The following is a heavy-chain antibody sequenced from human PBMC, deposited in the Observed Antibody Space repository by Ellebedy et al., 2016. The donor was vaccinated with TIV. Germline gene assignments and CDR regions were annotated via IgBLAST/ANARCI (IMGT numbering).Heavy chain of an antibody. Sequence: SETPSLTXAVYGESFSGYYWGWIRQTPGRGLEWIATTHYSGSTFYNSSLQSRVTVSADTSKNQFSLKLSSVTAPDTAVYYCARLRQTGNQGRGYFDHWGQGTLVTVSS. J-gene: IGHJ4*02. D-gene: IGHD7-27*01. CDR2: THYSGST. V-gene: IGHV4-34*01. CDR1: GESFSGYY. CDR3: ARLRQTGNQGRGYFDH.